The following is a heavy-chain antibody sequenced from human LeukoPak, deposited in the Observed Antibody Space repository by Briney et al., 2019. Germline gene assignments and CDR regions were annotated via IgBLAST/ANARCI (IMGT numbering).Heavy chain of an antibody. CDR2: INWNGGST. CDR3: ARERLRHITIFGVVVTGAFDI. CDR1: GFTFDDYG. V-gene: IGHV3-20*04. D-gene: IGHD3-3*01. Sequence: PGGSLRLSCAASGFTFDDYGMSWVRQAPGKGLEWVSGINWNGGSTGCADSVKGRFTISRDNAKNSLYLQMNSLRAEDTALYYCARERLRHITIFGVVVTGAFDIWGQGTMVTVSS. J-gene: IGHJ3*02.